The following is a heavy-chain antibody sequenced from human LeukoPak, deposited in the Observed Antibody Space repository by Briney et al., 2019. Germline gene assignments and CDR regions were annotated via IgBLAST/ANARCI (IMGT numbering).Heavy chain of an antibody. J-gene: IGHJ4*02. Sequence: ASVKVSCKASGYTFTSYAMNWVRQAPGQGLEWMGWINTNTGNPTYAQGFTGRFVFSLDTSVSTAYLQISSLKAEDTAVYYCARETPIDVVVVAATGYYFDYWGQGTLVTVSS. V-gene: IGHV7-4-1*02. CDR3: ARETPIDVVVVAATGYYFDY. D-gene: IGHD2-15*01. CDR2: INTNTGNP. CDR1: GYTFTSYA.